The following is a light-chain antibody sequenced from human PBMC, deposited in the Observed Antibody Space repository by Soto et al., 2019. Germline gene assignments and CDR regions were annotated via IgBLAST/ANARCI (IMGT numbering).Light chain of an antibody. CDR1: SSNIGAGYD. CDR2: GNS. Sequence: QAVVTQPPSVSGAPGQRVTISCTGSSSNIGAGYDVHWYQQLPGTAPKLLIYGNSKRPSGVPDRFSGSKSGTSASLAITGLQAEDEADYYCQSYDSSLSGFVVFGGGTKLTVL. V-gene: IGLV1-40*01. J-gene: IGLJ2*01. CDR3: QSYDSSLSGFVV.